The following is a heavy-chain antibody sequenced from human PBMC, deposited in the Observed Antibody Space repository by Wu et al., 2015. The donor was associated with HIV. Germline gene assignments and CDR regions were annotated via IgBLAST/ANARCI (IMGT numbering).Heavy chain of an antibody. V-gene: IGHV1-18*01. D-gene: IGHD3-22*01. CDR3: ASKYSSGYYYHDAFDI. CDR2: ISAYNGNT. Sequence: QVQLVQSGAEVKKPGASVKVSCKASGYTFTSYGISWVRQAPGQGLEWMGWISAYNGNTNYAQKLQGRVTMTTDTSTSTAYMELRSLRSDDTAVYYCASKYSSGYYYHDAFDIWGQGTMVTVSS. J-gene: IGHJ3*02. CDR1: GYTFTSYG.